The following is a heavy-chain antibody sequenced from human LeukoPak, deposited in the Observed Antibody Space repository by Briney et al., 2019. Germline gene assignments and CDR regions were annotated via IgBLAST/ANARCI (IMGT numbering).Heavy chain of an antibody. Sequence: SVKVSCKASGGTFSSYAISWVRQAPGQGLEWMGGIIPIFGTANYAQKFQGRVTITTDESTSTAYMELSSLRSEDTAVYYCARDYPPNSESYSARYNWFDPWGQGTLVTVSS. CDR3: ARDYPPNSESYSARYNWFDP. V-gene: IGHV1-69*05. J-gene: IGHJ5*02. CDR1: GGTFSSYA. CDR2: IIPIFGTA. D-gene: IGHD1-26*01.